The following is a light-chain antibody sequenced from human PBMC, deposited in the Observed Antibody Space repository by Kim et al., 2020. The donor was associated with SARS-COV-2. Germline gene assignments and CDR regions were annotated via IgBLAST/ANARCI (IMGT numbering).Light chain of an antibody. J-gene: IGLJ3*02. Sequence: PGQRVTISCTGGTSNIGAGHDVHWYQNLPGTAPKVLIYGSSNRPSGVPDRFSGSKSGTSASLAITGLQAEDEDDYYCQSYDSGRWVFGGGTQLTVL. V-gene: IGLV1-40*01. CDR2: GSS. CDR3: QSYDSGRWV. CDR1: TSNIGAGHD.